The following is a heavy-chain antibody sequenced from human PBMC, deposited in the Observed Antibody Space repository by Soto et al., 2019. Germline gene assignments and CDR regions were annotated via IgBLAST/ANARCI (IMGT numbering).Heavy chain of an antibody. Sequence: SETLSLTCTVSGGSISSGDYYWRWIRQPPGKGLEWIGYIYYSGSTYYNPSLKSRVTISVDTSKNQFSLKLSSVTAADTAVYYCASPNAGYCSGGSCYALDYWGQGTLVTVSS. J-gene: IGHJ4*02. CDR3: ASPNAGYCSGGSCYALDY. V-gene: IGHV4-30-4*01. CDR1: GGSISSGDYY. D-gene: IGHD2-15*01. CDR2: IYYSGST.